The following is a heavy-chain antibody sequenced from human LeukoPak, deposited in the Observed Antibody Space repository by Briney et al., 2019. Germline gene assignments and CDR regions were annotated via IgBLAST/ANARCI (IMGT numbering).Heavy chain of an antibody. CDR1: GFTFSSYE. V-gene: IGHV3-48*03. CDR2: ISGSGRTI. Sequence: PGGSLRLSCSASGFTFSSYEMNWVRQAPGKGLEWVSYISGSGRTIYYADSVRGRFTISRDNARNSLYLQMKSLRADDTAVYYCTRVENIGMDVWGQGTTVTVSS. J-gene: IGHJ6*02. D-gene: IGHD1/OR15-1a*01. CDR3: TRVENIGMDV.